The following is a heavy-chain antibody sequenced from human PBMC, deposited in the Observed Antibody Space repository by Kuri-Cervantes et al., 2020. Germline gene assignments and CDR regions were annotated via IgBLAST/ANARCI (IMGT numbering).Heavy chain of an antibody. CDR1: GFTFSSYG. CDR3: AREPQSPYRYDFWSGYYYYYYGMDV. V-gene: IGHV3-9*01. CDR2: ISWNSGSI. Sequence: SLKISCAASGFTFSSYGMHWVRQAPGKGLEWVSGISWNSGSIGYADSVKGRFTISRDNAKNSLYLQMNSLRAEDTAVYYCAREPQSPYRYDFWSGYYYYYYGMDVWGQGTTVTVSS. D-gene: IGHD3-3*01. J-gene: IGHJ6*02.